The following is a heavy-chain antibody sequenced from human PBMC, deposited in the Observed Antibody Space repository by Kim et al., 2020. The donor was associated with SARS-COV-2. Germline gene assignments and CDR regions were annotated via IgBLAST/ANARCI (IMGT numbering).Heavy chain of an antibody. CDR2: INHSGST. CDR3: ATWAAGQRRNY. CDR1: GGSFSDYY. Sequence: SETLSLTCAVYGGSFSDYYGSWIRQPPGKGLEWIGEINHSGSTNYNPSLKSRVTISVDTSKNQFSLKLSSVTAADTAVYYCATWAAGQRRNYCGQRTLVTVSA. V-gene: IGHV4-34*01. D-gene: IGHD6-13*01. J-gene: IGHJ4*02.